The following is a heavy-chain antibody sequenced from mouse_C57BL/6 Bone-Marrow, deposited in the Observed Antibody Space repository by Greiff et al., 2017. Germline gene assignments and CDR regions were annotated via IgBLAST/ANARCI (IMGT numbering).Heavy chain of an antibody. D-gene: IGHD1-1*01. J-gene: IGHJ3*01. CDR3: TGVLLRYWFAY. CDR2: IDPENGDT. V-gene: IGHV14-4*01. Sequence: FQLQQSGAELVRPGASVKLSCTASGFNIKDDYMHWVKQRPEQGLEWIGWIDPENGDTEYASKFQGKATITADTSSNTAYLQLSSLTSEDTAVYYCTGVLLRYWFAYWGQGTLVTVSA. CDR1: GFNIKDDY.